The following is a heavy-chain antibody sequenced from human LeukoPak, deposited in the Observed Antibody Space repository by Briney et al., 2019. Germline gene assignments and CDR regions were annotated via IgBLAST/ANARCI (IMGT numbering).Heavy chain of an antibody. J-gene: IGHJ4*02. CDR3: ARHLYGGLFDY. CDR2: IYYSGST. Sequence: SETLSLTCTVSGGSISSDYWSWIRQPPGKGLEWIGYIYYSGSTNYNPSLKSRVTISVDTSKNQFSLKLSSVTAADTAVYYCARHLYGGLFDYWGQGTLVTVSS. CDR1: GGSISSDY. D-gene: IGHD4-23*01. V-gene: IGHV4-59*08.